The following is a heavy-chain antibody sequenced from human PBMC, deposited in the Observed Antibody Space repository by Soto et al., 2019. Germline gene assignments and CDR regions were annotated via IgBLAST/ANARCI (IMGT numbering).Heavy chain of an antibody. CDR2: ISSSSSYI. CDR1: GFTFSSYS. D-gene: IGHD2-15*01. J-gene: IGHJ4*02. CDR3: ARDCSGGSYPSGGDY. V-gene: IGHV3-21*01. Sequence: EVQLVESGGGLVKPGGSLRLSCAASGFTFSSYSMNWVRQAPGKGLEWVSSISSSSSYIYYADSVKGRFTISRDNAKNSLYLQMNSLRAEDTAVYYCARDCSGGSYPSGGDYWGQGTLVTVSS.